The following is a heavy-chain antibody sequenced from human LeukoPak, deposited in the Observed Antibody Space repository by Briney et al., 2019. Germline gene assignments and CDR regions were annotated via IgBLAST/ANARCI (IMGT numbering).Heavy chain of an antibody. J-gene: IGHJ4*02. V-gene: IGHV3-7*03. CDR3: AKPARTDYVDY. D-gene: IGHD1-14*01. CDR2: IKQNGSEK. Sequence: PGGSLRLSCAASGFTFSSYCMSWVRQAPGKGLEWVVNIKQNGSEKYYVDSGKGRFTISRDNSKNTLYLQMNSLRAEDTAVYYCAKPARTDYVDYWGQGTLVTVSS. CDR1: GFTFSSYC.